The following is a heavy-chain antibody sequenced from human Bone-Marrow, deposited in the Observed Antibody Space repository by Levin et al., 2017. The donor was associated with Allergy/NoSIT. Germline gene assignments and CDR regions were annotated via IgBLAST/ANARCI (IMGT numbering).Heavy chain of an antibody. Sequence: GGSLRLSCAASGLTFNSYWMHWVRQAPGKGLVRVSRINSDGSSTDYADSVKGRFTISRDNARNTLYLQMNSLRAKDTAVYYCARGWYSFDSWGQGTLVTVSS. CDR2: INSDGSST. CDR3: ARGWYSFDS. J-gene: IGHJ4*02. V-gene: IGHV3-74*01. CDR1: GLTFNSYW.